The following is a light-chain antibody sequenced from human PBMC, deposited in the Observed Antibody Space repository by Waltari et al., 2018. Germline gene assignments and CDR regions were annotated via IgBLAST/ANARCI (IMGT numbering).Light chain of an antibody. CDR2: AVT. CDR3: SSYTSSNTLG. V-gene: IGLV2-14*03. CDR1: SSDVGVFNY. J-gene: IGLJ1*01. Sequence: QSALTQPASVSGSPGQSITISCTGTSSDVGVFNYVPWYQQHPGKAPKLMIYAVTNRPSGVSNRFSGSKSGNTASLTISGLQAEDEADYYCSSYTSSNTLGFGTGTKVTVL.